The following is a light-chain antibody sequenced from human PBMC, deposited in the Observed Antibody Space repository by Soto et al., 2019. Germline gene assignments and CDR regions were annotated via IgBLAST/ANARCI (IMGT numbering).Light chain of an antibody. J-gene: IGLJ3*02. V-gene: IGLV2-14*01. CDR1: TSDIGAYNY. CDR2: EVS. CDR3: SLYTSSSTLV. Sequence: QSALTQPPSASGSPGQSVTISCTGTTSDIGAYNYVSWYQQRPGKAPKLMIYEVSNRPSGVSNRFSGSKSGNTASLTISGLQAEDEADYYCSLYTSSSTLVFGGGTKLTVL.